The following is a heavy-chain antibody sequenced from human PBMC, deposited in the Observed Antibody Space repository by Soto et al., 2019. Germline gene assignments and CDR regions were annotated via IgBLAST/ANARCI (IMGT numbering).Heavy chain of an antibody. Sequence: VQLAESGGGVVQAGQSLRVSCEASGFAFGTYVMHWVRQAPGKGLEWVALIWDDGTRREYLESVRGRFTISRDNSKNTMYLQMNNLRVEDTALYYCVRDRDPMNREVIMTVGHLRLWGRGTLVSVSS. J-gene: IGHJ2*01. CDR3: VRDRDPMNREVIMTVGHLRL. D-gene: IGHD3-16*01. CDR2: IWDDGTRR. CDR1: GFAFGTYV. V-gene: IGHV3-33*01.